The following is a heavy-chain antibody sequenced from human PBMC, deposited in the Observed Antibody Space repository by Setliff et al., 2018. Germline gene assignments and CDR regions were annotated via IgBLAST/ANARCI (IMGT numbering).Heavy chain of an antibody. Sequence: PGGSLRLSCAASGFTFSDSWMSWVRQAPGKGLEWVANINQDGSDKYHADSLKGRFTISRDNAKDSLYLQMNSLRADDTAEYYCTKDSNGEFADYWGQGTLVTVSS. J-gene: IGHJ4*02. CDR2: INQDGSDK. CDR3: TKDSNGEFADY. CDR1: GFTFSDSW. D-gene: IGHD1-1*01. V-gene: IGHV3-7*03.